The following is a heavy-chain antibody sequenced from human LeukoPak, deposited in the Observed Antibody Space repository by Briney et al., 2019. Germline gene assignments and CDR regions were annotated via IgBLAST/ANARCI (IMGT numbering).Heavy chain of an antibody. V-gene: IGHV3-33*01. Sequence: GGSLRLSCAASGFIFRRNGMHWVRQVPGKGLEWVALIWYDGSKTYYADSVKGRFTISRDNSRNTLFLQMNSLRAEDTAVYYCGRVAKAAIDYWGQGALVTVSS. J-gene: IGHJ4*02. CDR3: GRVAKAAIDY. CDR1: GFIFRRNG. CDR2: IWYDGSKT.